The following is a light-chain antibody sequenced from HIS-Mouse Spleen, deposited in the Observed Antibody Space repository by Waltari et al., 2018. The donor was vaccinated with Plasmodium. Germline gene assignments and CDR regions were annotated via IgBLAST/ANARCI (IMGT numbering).Light chain of an antibody. CDR1: QSIISY. Sequence: DIQMTQSPSSLSASVGDRVTITCRASQSIISYLNWYQQKPGKAPKLLIYAASSLQSGVPSRFSGSGSGTDFTLTISSLQPEDFATYYCQQSYSRWTFGQGTKVEIK. J-gene: IGKJ1*01. V-gene: IGKV1-39*01. CDR3: QQSYSRWT. CDR2: AAS.